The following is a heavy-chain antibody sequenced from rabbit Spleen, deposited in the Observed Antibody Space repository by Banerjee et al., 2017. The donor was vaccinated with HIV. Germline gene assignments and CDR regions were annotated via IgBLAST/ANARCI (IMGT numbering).Heavy chain of an antibody. CDR3: ARSYYVGRVGYGDAQYFNL. V-gene: IGHV1S45*01. Sequence: QEQLEESGGDLVKPEGSLTLTCTVSGFSFSNSYWICWVRQPPGKRPEWIGCIDPVFGITYYANWVNGRFSISKTSSTTVTLQMTSLTAADTATYFCARSYYVGRVGYGDAQYFNLWGPGTLVTVS. CDR2: IDPVFGIT. J-gene: IGHJ4*01. D-gene: IGHD6-1*01. CDR1: GFSFSNSYW.